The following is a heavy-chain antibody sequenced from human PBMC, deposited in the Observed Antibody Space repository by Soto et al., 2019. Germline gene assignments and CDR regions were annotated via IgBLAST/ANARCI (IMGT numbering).Heavy chain of an antibody. CDR1: GGSISSYY. J-gene: IGHJ5*02. CDR3: AREGIEYSSSWGRFDP. Sequence: QVQLQESGPGLVKPSETLALTCTVSGGSISSYYWSWIRQPPGKGLEWIGYIYYSGSTNYNPSLKSRVTISVDTSTNQFSLKLSSVTAADTAVYYCAREGIEYSSSWGRFDPWGQGTLVTVSS. D-gene: IGHD6-13*01. V-gene: IGHV4-59*01. CDR2: IYYSGST.